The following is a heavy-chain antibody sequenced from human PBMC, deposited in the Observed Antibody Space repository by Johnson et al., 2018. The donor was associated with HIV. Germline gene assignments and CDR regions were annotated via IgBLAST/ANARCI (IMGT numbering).Heavy chain of an antibody. D-gene: IGHD6-13*01. J-gene: IGHJ3*02. V-gene: IGHV3-30*04. CDR1: GFTFSNYA. Sequence: QVQLVESGGGVVQPGRSLRLSCAASGFTFSNYAMHWVRQAPGGGLEWLAVISYDGSNKYYADSVKGRFTISRANSKNTLYLQINSLRAEDTAVYYCAKDGGARGSSWYEGVFDIWGQGTMVTVSS. CDR2: ISYDGSNK. CDR3: AKDGGARGSSWYEGVFDI.